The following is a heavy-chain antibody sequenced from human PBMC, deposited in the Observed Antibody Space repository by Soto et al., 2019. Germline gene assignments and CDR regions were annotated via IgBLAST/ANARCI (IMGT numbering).Heavy chain of an antibody. V-gene: IGHV3-74*01. CDR2: IQNDGSRT. CDR3: ARGDLGGFDL. J-gene: IGHJ3*01. CDR1: GFTFNYYW. Sequence: EVQLVESEGGLVQRGGSLRLSCAASGFTFNYYWMHWVRQAPGQGLVWVAHIQNDGSRTTYADSEKGRFTISRDNAKNTMYLQMNSLRAEDTAVYYCARGDLGGFDLWGQGTTVTVSS. D-gene: IGHD2-21*02.